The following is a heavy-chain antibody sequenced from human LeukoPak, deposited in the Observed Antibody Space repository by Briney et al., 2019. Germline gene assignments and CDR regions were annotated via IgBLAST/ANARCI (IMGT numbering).Heavy chain of an antibody. CDR2: IIPIFGTA. D-gene: IGHD3-22*01. J-gene: IGHJ4*02. Sequence: SVKVSCKASGGTFSSYAISWVRQAPGQGLEWMGGIIPIFGTANYAQRFQGRVTITTDESTSTAYMELSSLRSEDTAVYYCARQRDYYDSSGSTHYFDYWGQGTLVTVSS. CDR1: GGTFSSYA. CDR3: ARQRDYYDSSGSTHYFDY. V-gene: IGHV1-69*05.